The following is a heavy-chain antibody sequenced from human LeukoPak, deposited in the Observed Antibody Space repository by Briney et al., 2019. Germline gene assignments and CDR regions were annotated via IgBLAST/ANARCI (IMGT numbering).Heavy chain of an antibody. CDR1: GFTFTSSA. D-gene: IGHD5-24*01. Sequence: SVTVSCKASGFTFTSSAVQWVRQARGQRLEWIGWIVVGSGDTNYAQKFQERVTITRDMSTSTAYMELSSLRSEDTAVYYCAREGGGDGYNYLDFDYWGQGTLVTVSS. J-gene: IGHJ4*02. CDR3: AREGGGDGYNYLDFDY. V-gene: IGHV1-58*01. CDR2: IVVGSGDT.